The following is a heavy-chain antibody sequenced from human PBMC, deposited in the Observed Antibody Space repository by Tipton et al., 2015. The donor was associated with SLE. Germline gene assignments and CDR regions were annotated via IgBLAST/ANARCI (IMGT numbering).Heavy chain of an antibody. CDR2: IHSRGST. V-gene: IGHV4-31*02. CDR1: GVSVSSGGYY. Sequence: LRLSCTVSGVSVSSGGYYWNWIRQHPGKGLEWIGCIHSRGSTYYTPSLKSRLTMSVDTSNNQFSLQLSSVTAADTALYYCVSSGYPLGSFDVWGQGTMVTGS. D-gene: IGHD3-9*01. CDR3: VSSGYPLGSFDV. J-gene: IGHJ3*01.